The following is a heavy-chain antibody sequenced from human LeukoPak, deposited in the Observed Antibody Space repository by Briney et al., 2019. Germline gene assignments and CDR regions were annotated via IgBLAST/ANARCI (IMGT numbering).Heavy chain of an antibody. J-gene: IGHJ4*02. D-gene: IGHD6-19*01. CDR3: ARTLSSGWTHFDY. CDR2: INAGNGNT. CDR1: GYTFTTYV. V-gene: IGHV1-3*01. Sequence: ASVKVSCKASGYTFTTYVMHWVRQAPGQRLEWMGWINAGNGNTKYSQKFQDTVTITRDTSASTAYMELSSLRSEDTAVNYCARTLSSGWTHFDYWGQGTLVTVSS.